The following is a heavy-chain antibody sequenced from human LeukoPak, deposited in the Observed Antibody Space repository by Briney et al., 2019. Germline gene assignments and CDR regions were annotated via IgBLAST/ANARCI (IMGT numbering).Heavy chain of an antibody. V-gene: IGHV6-1*01. CDR2: TYYRSKWYN. CDR1: GDSVSSNSAA. CDR3: ARGPIGSGWSPGPWFDP. Sequence: SQTLSLTCAISGDSVSSNSAAWNWIRQSPSRGLEWLGRTYYRSKWYNDYAVSVKSRITINPDTSKNQFSLQPNSVTPEDTAVYYCARGPIGSGWSPGPWFDPWGQGTLVTVSS. D-gene: IGHD6-19*01. J-gene: IGHJ5*02.